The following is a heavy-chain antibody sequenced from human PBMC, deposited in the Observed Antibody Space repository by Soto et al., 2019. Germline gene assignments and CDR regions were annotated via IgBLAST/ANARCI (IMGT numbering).Heavy chain of an antibody. CDR3: ARESSPTTSKKPYYFDY. CDR2: IIPILGIA. D-gene: IGHD4-17*01. Sequence: SVKVSCKASGGTFSSYTISWVRQAPGQGLEWMGRIIPILGIANYAQKFQGRVTITADKSTSTAYMELSSLRSEDTAVYYCARESSPTTSKKPYYFDYWGQGTLVTVSS. V-gene: IGHV1-69*04. J-gene: IGHJ4*02. CDR1: GGTFSSYT.